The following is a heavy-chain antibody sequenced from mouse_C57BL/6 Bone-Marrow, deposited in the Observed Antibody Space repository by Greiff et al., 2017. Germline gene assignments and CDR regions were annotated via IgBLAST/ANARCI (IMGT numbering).Heavy chain of an antibody. CDR2: IWRGGST. J-gene: IGHJ2*01. CDR3: ARPLDY. CDR1: GFSLTSYG. V-gene: IGHV2-2*01. Sequence: VQLQQSGPGLVQPSQSLSITCTVSGFSLTSYGVHWVRQSPGKGLEWLGVIWRGGSTDYNAAFISRLSISKDNSKSQVFFKMNSLQADDTAIYYCARPLDYWGQGTTLTVSS.